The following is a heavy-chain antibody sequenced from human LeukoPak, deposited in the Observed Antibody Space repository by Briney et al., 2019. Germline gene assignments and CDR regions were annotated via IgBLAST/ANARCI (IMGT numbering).Heavy chain of an antibody. CDR1: GGSISSYY. D-gene: IGHD6-19*01. J-gene: IGHJ3*02. Sequence: SETLSLTCTVSGGSISSYYWSWIRQPPGKGLEWIGYIYYSGSTNYNPSLKSRVTISVDTSKNQFSLKLSSVTAADTAVYYCARVGHPYSSGWYYAFDIWGQGTMVTVSS. CDR2: IYYSGST. V-gene: IGHV4-59*01. CDR3: ARVGHPYSSGWYYAFDI.